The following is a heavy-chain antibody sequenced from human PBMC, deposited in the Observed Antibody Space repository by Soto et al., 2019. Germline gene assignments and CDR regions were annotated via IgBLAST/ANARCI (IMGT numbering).Heavy chain of an antibody. D-gene: IGHD2-15*01. V-gene: IGHV4-39*01. Sequence: SETLSLTCSVSGYSVTSSDYYWAWIRQPPGKGLEWIGSMFYSGLTYYNPSLKSRVTLSVDTSKNQFSVRLNSVTAADTAVYYCAPLSVSLSGPYGIHVWGQGTTVTVPS. CDR1: GYSVTSSDYY. CDR3: APLSVSLSGPYGIHV. CDR2: MFYSGLT. J-gene: IGHJ6*02.